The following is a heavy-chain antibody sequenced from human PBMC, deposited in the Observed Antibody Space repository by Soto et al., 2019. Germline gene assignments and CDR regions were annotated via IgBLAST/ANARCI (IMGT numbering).Heavy chain of an antibody. D-gene: IGHD3-10*01. CDR2: IYYSGST. V-gene: IGHV4-31*03. J-gene: IGHJ4*02. Sequence: SETLSLTCTVSGGSISSGGYYWSWIRQHPGKGLEWIGYIYYSGSTYYNPSLKSRVTISVDTSKNQFSLKLSSVTAADTAVYYCASAVRGVAIDYWGQGTLVTVSS. CDR3: ASAVRGVAIDY. CDR1: GGSISSGGYY.